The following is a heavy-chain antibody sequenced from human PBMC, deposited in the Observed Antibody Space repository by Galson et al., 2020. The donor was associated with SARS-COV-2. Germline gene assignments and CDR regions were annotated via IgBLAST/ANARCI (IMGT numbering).Heavy chain of an antibody. J-gene: IGHJ4*02. CDR3: AKENYYYGSGSYYNAEGFDY. CDR1: GFTFSSYG. CDR2: ISYDGSNK. V-gene: IGHV3-30*18. Sequence: GGSLRLSCAASGFTFSSYGMHWVRQAPGKGLEWVAVISYDGSNKYYADSVKGRFTISRDNSKNTLYLQMNSLRAEDTAVYYCAKENYYYGSGSYYNAEGFDYWGQGTLVTVSS. D-gene: IGHD3-10*01.